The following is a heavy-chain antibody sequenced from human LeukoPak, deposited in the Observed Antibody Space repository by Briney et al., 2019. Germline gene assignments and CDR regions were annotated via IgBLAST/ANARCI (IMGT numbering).Heavy chain of an antibody. Sequence: SETLSLTCTVSGGSISSYYWSWIRQPPGKGLEWIGYIYYSGSTNYNPSLKSRVTIPVDTSKNQFSLKLSSVTAADTAVYYCARTIPGGSPDYYYGMDVWGQGTTVTVSS. J-gene: IGHJ6*02. D-gene: IGHD1-26*01. CDR2: IYYSGST. CDR3: ARTIPGGSPDYYYGMDV. CDR1: GGSISSYY. V-gene: IGHV4-59*01.